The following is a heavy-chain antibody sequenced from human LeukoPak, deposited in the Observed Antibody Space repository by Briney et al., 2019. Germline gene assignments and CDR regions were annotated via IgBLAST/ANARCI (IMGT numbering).Heavy chain of an antibody. CDR1: GFTFSSYA. Sequence: GRSLRLSCAASGFTFSSYAMHWVRQAPGKGLEWMAVISYDGSNKYYADSVKGRFTISRDNSKNTLYLQMNSLRAEDTAVYYCARGVGYCSSTSCSEDWFDPWGQGTLVTVSS. CDR2: ISYDGSNK. CDR3: ARGVGYCSSTSCSEDWFDP. D-gene: IGHD2-2*01. V-gene: IGHV3-30*04. J-gene: IGHJ5*02.